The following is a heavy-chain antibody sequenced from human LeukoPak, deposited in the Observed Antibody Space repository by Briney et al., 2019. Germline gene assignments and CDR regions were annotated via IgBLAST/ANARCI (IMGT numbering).Heavy chain of an antibody. V-gene: IGHV1-18*01. CDR2: ISAYNGNT. Sequence: ASVKVSCKASGYTFTSYGISWLRQAPGQGLEWMGWISAYNGNTNYAQKLQGRVTITTDTSTSTAYMELRSLRSDDTAVYYCARTGGGRRFKNWFDPWGQGTLVTVSS. CDR3: ARTGGGRRFKNWFDP. CDR1: GYTFTSYG. J-gene: IGHJ5*02. D-gene: IGHD2-15*01.